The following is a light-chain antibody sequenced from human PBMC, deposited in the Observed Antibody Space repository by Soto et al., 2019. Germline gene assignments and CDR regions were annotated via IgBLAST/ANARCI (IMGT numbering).Light chain of an antibody. J-gene: IGKJ2*01. CDR3: MQGTHSPYT. V-gene: IGKV2-24*01. CDR1: QSLVHSNGNTY. CDR2: EIS. Sequence: IVMTQTPHSSPVTLGQPASISCRSSQSLVHSNGNTYLSWLQQRPCQSPRFLISEISKRFSGVPDRFSGSGAGTDFPLKISRVEAEDVGDYYCMQGTHSPYTFGQGTKLEIK.